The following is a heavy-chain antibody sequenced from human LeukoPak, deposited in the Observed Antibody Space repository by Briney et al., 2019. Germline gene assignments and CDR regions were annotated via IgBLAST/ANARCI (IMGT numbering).Heavy chain of an antibody. J-gene: IGHJ4*02. Sequence: PGGSLRLSCAASGFMFSDYYMSWIHQAPGKGLEWVSILSSSGTTIYYADSVKGRFTISRDNSKNTLYLQMNSLRAEDTAVYYCAKGSGYYLFDYWGQGTLVTVSS. V-gene: IGHV3-11*01. CDR1: GFMFSDYY. CDR2: LSSSGTTI. D-gene: IGHD3-22*01. CDR3: AKGSGYYLFDY.